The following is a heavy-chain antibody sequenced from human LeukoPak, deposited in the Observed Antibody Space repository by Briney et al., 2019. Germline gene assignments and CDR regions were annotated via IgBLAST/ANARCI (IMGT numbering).Heavy chain of an antibody. J-gene: IGHJ3*02. CDR1: GYTFTSYA. Sequence: ASVKVSCKASGYTFTSYAMNWVRQAPGQGLEWMGWISAYNGNTNYAQKLQGRVTMTTDTSTSTAYMELRSLRSDDTAVYYCARGEGNNVLLWFGELSGAFDIWGQGTMVTVSS. CDR3: ARGEGNNVLLWFGELSGAFDI. V-gene: IGHV1-18*01. D-gene: IGHD3-10*01. CDR2: ISAYNGNT.